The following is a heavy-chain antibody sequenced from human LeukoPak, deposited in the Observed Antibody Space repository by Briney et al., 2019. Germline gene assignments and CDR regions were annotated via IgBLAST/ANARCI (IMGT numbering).Heavy chain of an antibody. CDR2: ISGSGDNT. J-gene: IGHJ4*02. D-gene: IGHD3-22*01. V-gene: IGHV3-23*01. CDR1: GGSFSGYY. CDR3: AKGSYYDSSGSFYFDY. Sequence: ETLSLTCAVYGGSFSGYYWSWIRQPPGKGLEWVSGISGSGDNTYYADSVKGRFTISRDNSKNTLYVQVNSLGTEDTAAYHCAKGSYYDSSGSFYFDYWGQGTLVTVSS.